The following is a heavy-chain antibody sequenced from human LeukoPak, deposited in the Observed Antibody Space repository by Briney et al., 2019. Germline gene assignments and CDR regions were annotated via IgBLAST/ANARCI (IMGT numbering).Heavy chain of an antibody. CDR2: IYSAGST. J-gene: IGHJ4*02. Sequence: GGSLRLSCTVSGFTVSSNSMSWVRQAPGKGLEWVSFIYSAGSTHYSDSVKGRFTISIDNSKNTLYLQMNSLRAEDTAVYYCARRAGAYTHPYDYWGQGALVTVSS. CDR1: GFTVSSNS. CDR3: ARRAGAYTHPYDY. D-gene: IGHD3-16*01. V-gene: IGHV3-53*01.